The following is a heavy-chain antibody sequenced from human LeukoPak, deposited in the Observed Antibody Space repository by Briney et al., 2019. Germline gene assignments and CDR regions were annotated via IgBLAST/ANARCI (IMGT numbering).Heavy chain of an antibody. CDR2: IYYSGST. CDR3: ARASGYSNLSFDY. J-gene: IGHJ4*02. D-gene: IGHD4-11*01. CDR1: GDSLSGSNYY. Sequence: SETLSLTCTVSGDSLSGSNYYWGWIRQPPGKGLEWIGSIYYSGSTYYTPSLKSRVTISVDTSKNQFSLKLSSVTAADAAVYYCARASGYSNLSFDYWGQGTLVTVSS. V-gene: IGHV4-39*01.